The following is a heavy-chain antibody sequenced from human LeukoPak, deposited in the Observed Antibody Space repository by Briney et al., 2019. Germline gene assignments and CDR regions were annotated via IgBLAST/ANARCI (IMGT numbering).Heavy chain of an antibody. CDR3: AREQLVGTYYFDY. CDR1: GYTLTSYY. D-gene: IGHD6-6*01. Sequence: ASVKVSCKASGYTLTSYYMHWVRQAPGQGLEWMGILSPSGGSTSYAQKFQGRVTMTRDTSTSTVYMELSSLRSDDTAVYYCAREQLVGTYYFDYWGQGTLVTVSS. CDR2: LSPSGGST. J-gene: IGHJ4*02. V-gene: IGHV1-46*01.